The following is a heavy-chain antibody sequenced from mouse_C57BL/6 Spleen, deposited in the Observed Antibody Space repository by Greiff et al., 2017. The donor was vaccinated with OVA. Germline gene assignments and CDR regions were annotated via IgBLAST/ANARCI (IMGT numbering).Heavy chain of an antibody. V-gene: IGHV1-76*01. CDR2: IYPGSGNT. CDR1: GYTFTDYY. CDR3: ARDPHDYLDY. Sequence: VHLVESGAELVRPGASVKLSCKASGYTFTDYYINWVKQRPGQGLEWIARIYPGSGNTYYNEKFKGKATLTAEKSSSTAYMQLSSLTSEDSAVYFCARDPHDYLDYWGQGTTLTVSS. D-gene: IGHD2-3*01. J-gene: IGHJ2*01.